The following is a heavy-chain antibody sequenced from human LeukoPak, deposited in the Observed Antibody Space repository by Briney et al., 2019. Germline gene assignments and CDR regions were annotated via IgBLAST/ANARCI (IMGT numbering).Heavy chain of an antibody. CDR1: GGSISSHY. V-gene: IGHV4-59*08. D-gene: IGHD6-13*01. CDR3: ARQHGAVAAAAFY. J-gene: IGHJ4*02. CDR2: IYYSGST. Sequence: PSETLSLTCTVSGGSISSHYWSWIRQPPGKGLEWIGYIYYSGSTNYNPSLKSRVTISVDTSKNQFSLKLSSVTAADTAVYYCARQHGAVAAAAFYWGQGTLVTVSS.